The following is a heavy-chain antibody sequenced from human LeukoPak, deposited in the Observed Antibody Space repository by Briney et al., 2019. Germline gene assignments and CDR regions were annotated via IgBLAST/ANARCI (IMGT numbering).Heavy chain of an antibody. CDR2: IKKDGSEK. Sequence: PGGSLRLSCAASGFTFSSHWMSWVRQAPGKGLEWVANIKKDGSEKYYVDAVKGRFTISRDNAKTSLYLQMNSLRAEDTAVYYCARGSKAPSSPLDYWGQGTLVTVSS. V-gene: IGHV3-7*01. CDR1: GFTFSSHW. CDR3: ARGSKAPSSPLDY. J-gene: IGHJ4*02. D-gene: IGHD3-10*01.